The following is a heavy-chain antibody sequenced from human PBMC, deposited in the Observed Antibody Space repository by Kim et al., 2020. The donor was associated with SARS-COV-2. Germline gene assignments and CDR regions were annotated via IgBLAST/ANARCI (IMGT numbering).Heavy chain of an antibody. CDR3: ALLSMGY. CDR2: SRCSYN. D-gene: IGHD2-8*01. Sequence: SRCSYNNYADSGNGRFTISSDNAKTSRYLQMTSLRAEDTAVYYCALLSMGYWGQGTLVTVSS. J-gene: IGHJ4*02. V-gene: IGHV3-11*06.